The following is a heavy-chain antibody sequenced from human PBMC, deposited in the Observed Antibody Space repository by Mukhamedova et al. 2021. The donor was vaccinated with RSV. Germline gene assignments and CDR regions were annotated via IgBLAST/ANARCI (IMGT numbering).Heavy chain of an antibody. CDR3: AKGKRSREDSSSSRHGGMD. V-gene: IGHV3-23*01. CDR2: ISGRGSST. Sequence: NFRMNRVRQAPGKGLEWVASISGRGSSTFYADSVKGRFTISRDNSNNTVYLQMNSLGVDDTALYFCAKGKRSREDSSSSRHGGMD. D-gene: IGHD6-6*01. CDR1: NFR. J-gene: IGHJ6*01.